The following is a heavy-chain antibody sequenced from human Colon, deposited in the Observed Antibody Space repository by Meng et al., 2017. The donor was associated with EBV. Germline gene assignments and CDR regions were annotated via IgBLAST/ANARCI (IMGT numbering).Heavy chain of an antibody. J-gene: IGHJ5*02. Sequence: QVARQESGPGLVKPHQTLSLTCTVSGGSISSVTYYWGWIRQLPGKCLEWIAYIHYSGSTYYSPSLKSRVTISVDTSKNQLSLKLSSMTAADTAVYYCARYVFDSSSLYSNWFDPWGQGTLVTVSS. D-gene: IGHD3-22*01. V-gene: IGHV4-31*03. CDR1: GGSISSVTYY. CDR2: IHYSGST. CDR3: ARYVFDSSSLYSNWFDP.